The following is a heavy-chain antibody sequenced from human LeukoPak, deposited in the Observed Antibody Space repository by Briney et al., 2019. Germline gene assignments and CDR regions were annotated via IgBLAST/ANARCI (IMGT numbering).Heavy chain of an antibody. Sequence: GGSLRLSCAASGFTFSSYAMHWVRQAPGKGLEWVAVISYDGSNKYYADSVKGRFTISRDNSKNTLYPQMNSLRAEDTAVYYCARGAYSYGLEYYFDYWGQGTLVTVSS. J-gene: IGHJ4*02. CDR2: ISYDGSNK. V-gene: IGHV3-30-3*01. D-gene: IGHD5-18*01. CDR3: ARGAYSYGLEYYFDY. CDR1: GFTFSSYA.